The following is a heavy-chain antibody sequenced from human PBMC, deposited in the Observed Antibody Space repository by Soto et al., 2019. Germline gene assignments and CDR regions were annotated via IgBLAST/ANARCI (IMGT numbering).Heavy chain of an antibody. CDR2: IYSGGSA. J-gene: IGHJ4*02. CDR1: GFTVSSNY. V-gene: IGHV3-66*01. CDR3: ARDSSSWHVPDY. Sequence: PGGSLRLSCAASGFTVSSNYMSWVRQAPGKGLEWVSVIYSGGSAYYADSVKGRFTISRDNSKNTLYLQMNSLRVEDTAVYYCARDSSSWHVPDYWGQGTLVTVSS. D-gene: IGHD6-13*01.